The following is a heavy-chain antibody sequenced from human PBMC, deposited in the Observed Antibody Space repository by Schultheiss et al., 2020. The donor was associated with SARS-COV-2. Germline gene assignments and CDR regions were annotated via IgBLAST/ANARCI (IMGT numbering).Heavy chain of an antibody. CDR1: GFTFSSYS. CDR2: ISSSSSFI. Sequence: GGSLRLSCAASGFTFSSYSMNWVRQAPGKGLEWVSSISSSSSFIYYADSVKGRFTISRDNAKNSLYLQMNSLRAEDTAVYYCARAGYSYGYYYYYMDVWGKGTTVTVSS. D-gene: IGHD5-18*01. CDR3: ARAGYSYGYYYYYMDV. V-gene: IGHV3-21*01. J-gene: IGHJ6*03.